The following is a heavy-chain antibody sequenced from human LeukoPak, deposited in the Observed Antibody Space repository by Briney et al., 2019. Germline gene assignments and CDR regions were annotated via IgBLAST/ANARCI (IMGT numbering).Heavy chain of an antibody. V-gene: IGHV4-61*02. D-gene: IGHD6-19*01. Sequence: PSQTLSLTCTVSGDSVNSGAYYWSWIRQPAGKGLEWIGRIYTSGSTMSVDTSKNQFSLKLSSVTAADTAVYYCARDRRGIAVAGTFDYWGQGTLVTVSS. CDR1: GDSVNSGAYY. J-gene: IGHJ4*02. CDR3: ARDRRGIAVAGTFDY. CDR2: IYTSGS.